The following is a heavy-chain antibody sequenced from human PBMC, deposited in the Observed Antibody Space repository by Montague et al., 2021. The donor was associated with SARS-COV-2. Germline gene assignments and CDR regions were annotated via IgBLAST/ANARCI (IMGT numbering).Heavy chain of an antibody. CDR1: RWCDKSYD. CDR2: FSHSGTT. D-gene: IGHD2-8*01. Sequence: SETLSLTCAIQRWCDKSYDWTRTRLAPGKDPASFAEFSHSGTTSYNLSLKSRVTMSIDASKRQFSLRLNSVSAADTAVYFCARGRPVQGSIRHFESVSSGVLDLWAPGSLVIVS. J-gene: IGHJ4*03. CDR3: ARGRPVQGSIRHFESVSSGVLDL. V-gene: IGHV4-34*01.